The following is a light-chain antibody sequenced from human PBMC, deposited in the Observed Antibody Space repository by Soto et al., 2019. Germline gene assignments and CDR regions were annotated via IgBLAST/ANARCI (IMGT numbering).Light chain of an antibody. J-gene: IGLJ1*01. CDR3: RSDTSSSTLP. CDR2: DVS. Sequence: QSALTQPASVSGSPGQSITISCTGTSSDVGGYNYVSWYPQHPGNAPKLMIYDVSNRPSGVSNRFTGSKSGNTASLAISGIQAEDMAHYYCRSDTSSSTLPFGTGTKVTVL. V-gene: IGLV2-14*01. CDR1: SSDVGGYNY.